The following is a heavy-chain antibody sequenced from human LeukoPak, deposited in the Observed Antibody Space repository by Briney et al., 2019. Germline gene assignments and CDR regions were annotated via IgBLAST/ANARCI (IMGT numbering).Heavy chain of an antibody. CDR1: GGSISSSNW. J-gene: IGHJ6*02. D-gene: IGHD3-22*01. V-gene: IGHV4-4*02. Sequence: SGTLSLTCAVSGGSISSSNWWSWVRQPPGKGLEWIGEIYHSGSTNYNPSLKSRVTISVDKSKNQFSLKLSSVTAADTAVYYCVRSGSHTPYGMDVWGQGTTVTVSS. CDR2: IYHSGST. CDR3: VRSGSHTPYGMDV.